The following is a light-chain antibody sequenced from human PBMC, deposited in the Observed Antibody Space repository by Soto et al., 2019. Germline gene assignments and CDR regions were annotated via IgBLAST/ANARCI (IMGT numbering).Light chain of an antibody. CDR1: ISDVGAYNF. CDR3: SSYTSSTTIYV. CDR2: EVS. J-gene: IGLJ1*01. V-gene: IGLV2-14*01. Sequence: QSVLTQPPSLSGSPGRSITISCTGTISDVGAYNFVCWYQLHPGKAPKLMIYEVSNRPSGVSNRFSGSKSGNTASLTISGLQTEDEADYYCSSYTSSTTIYVFGTGTKVTVL.